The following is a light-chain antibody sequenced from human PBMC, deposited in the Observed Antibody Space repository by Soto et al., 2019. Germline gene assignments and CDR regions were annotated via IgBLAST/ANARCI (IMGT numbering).Light chain of an antibody. Sequence: EIVLTRSPATLSLSPGERATLSCRASQSVSSYLAWYQQKPGQAPRLLIYDASNRATGIPARFSGSGSGTDFTLTISSLEPEDFAVYDGQQRSNWPLLTFGGGTKVEIK. V-gene: IGKV3-11*01. CDR2: DAS. CDR3: QQRSNWPLLT. J-gene: IGKJ4*01. CDR1: QSVSSY.